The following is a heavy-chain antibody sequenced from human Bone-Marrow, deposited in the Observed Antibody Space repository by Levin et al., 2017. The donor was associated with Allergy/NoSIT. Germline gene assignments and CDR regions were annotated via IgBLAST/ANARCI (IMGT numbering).Heavy chain of an antibody. CDR2: VWYDGTKK. D-gene: IGHD2-8*02. J-gene: IGHJ3*02. Sequence: TGGSLRLSCAASGFTFSSYGMHWVRQAPGKGLEWVAVVWYDGTKKFYTDSVKGRFTISRDNAKNSLTLQMNSLRAEDTAVYYCARGIIGDVRVAHKEAFDIWGQGTMVSVSS. CDR1: GFTFSSYG. CDR3: ARGIIGDVRVAHKEAFDI. V-gene: IGHV3-33*01.